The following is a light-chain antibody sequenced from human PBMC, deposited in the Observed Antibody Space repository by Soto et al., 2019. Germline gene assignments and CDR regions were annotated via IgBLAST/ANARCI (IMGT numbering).Light chain of an antibody. CDR3: QQYNSYLWT. V-gene: IGKV1-5*01. Sequence: DIQMTQSPSTLSASVGDRVTITCRASQSFTSWLAWYQHKPGKVPRLLIYDASSLESGVPSRFSGSGSGTEFILTISSLQPDDFATYYCQQYNSYLWTFGQGTKVDIK. CDR2: DAS. J-gene: IGKJ1*01. CDR1: QSFTSW.